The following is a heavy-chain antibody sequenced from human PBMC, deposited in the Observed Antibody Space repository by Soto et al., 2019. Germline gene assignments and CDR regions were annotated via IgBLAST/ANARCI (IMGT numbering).Heavy chain of an antibody. CDR2: IYHSGFT. Sequence: SETLSLTCTVSGGTISSDGYYWSWIRQVPGKGLEWIGYIYHSGFTYYNPSLKSRPTLLLDASDNQFSLTLTSVTAADTAVYFCTRSIFGATDVFDIWGQGTMVTVSS. V-gene: IGHV4-31*03. D-gene: IGHD3-3*01. CDR1: GGTISSDGYY. CDR3: TRSIFGATDVFDI. J-gene: IGHJ3*02.